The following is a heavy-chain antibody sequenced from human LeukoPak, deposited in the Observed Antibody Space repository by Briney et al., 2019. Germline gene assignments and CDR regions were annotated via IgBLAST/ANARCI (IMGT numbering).Heavy chain of an antibody. CDR3: ARGSGWLRAPFDP. V-gene: IGHV4-34*01. J-gene: IGHJ5*02. Sequence: SETLSLTCAVYGGSFSGYYWSWIRQPPGKGLEWIGEINHSGSTNYNPSLKSRVTISVDTSKNQFSLKLSSVTAADTAVYYCARGSGWLRAPFDPWGQGTLVTVSS. CDR2: INHSGST. D-gene: IGHD5-12*01. CDR1: GGSFSGYY.